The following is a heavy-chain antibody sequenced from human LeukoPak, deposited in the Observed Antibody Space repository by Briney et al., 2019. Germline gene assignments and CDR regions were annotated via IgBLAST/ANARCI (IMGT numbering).Heavy chain of an antibody. V-gene: IGHV4-39*07. D-gene: IGHD6-19*01. CDR3: AREPTLQPPYYGYSSGWYRRKAFDI. J-gene: IGHJ3*02. CDR2: IYYSGST. Sequence: PSETLSLTCTVSGGSISSSYYYWGWIRQPPGKGLEWIGSIYYSGSTYYNPSLKSRVTISVDTSKNQFSLKLSSVTAADTAMYYCAREPTLQPPYYGYSSGWYRRKAFDIWGQGTMVTVSS. CDR1: GGSISSSYYY.